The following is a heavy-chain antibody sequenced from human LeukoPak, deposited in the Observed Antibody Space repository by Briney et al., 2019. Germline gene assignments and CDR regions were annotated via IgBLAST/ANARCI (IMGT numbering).Heavy chain of an antibody. D-gene: IGHD6-13*01. CDR2: MNPNSGNT. V-gene: IGHV1-8*02. J-gene: IGHJ6*03. Sequence: GASVNVSCKSSAYTFTTYGISWVRQAPGQGLEWMGWMNPNSGNTGYSQKFQGRVTMTRNTSISTAYMELSSLRSEDTAVYYCARGRTQERRSIAAAVYYYYYYYMDVWGKGTTVTISS. CDR3: ARGRTQERRSIAAAVYYYYYYYMDV. CDR1: AYTFTTYG.